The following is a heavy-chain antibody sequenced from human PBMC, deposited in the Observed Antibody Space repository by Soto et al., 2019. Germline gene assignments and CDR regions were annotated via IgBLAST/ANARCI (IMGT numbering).Heavy chain of an antibody. CDR3: ARLGRYQMGIFDY. D-gene: IGHD2-2*01. Sequence: LETLSLTCTVSGGSISSYYWSWIRQPPGKGLEYIGYIHDSGSTNYNPSLKSRVTISVDTSKNQFSLELSSVTAADTALYYCARLGRYQMGIFDYWGQGTLVT. J-gene: IGHJ4*02. CDR1: GGSISSYY. CDR2: IHDSGST. V-gene: IGHV4-59*08.